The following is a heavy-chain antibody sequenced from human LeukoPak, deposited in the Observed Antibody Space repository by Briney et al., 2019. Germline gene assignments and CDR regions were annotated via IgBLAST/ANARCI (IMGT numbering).Heavy chain of an antibody. CDR1: GFTLRSYS. J-gene: IGHJ4*02. D-gene: IGHD5-18*01. Sequence: GGSLRLSCAASGFTLRSYSMHWVRQAPGKGLEWVSSISSSSSYIYYADSLKGRFTISRDNAKNSLYLQMNSLRAEDTAVYFCAREGLYSYGYVYGYWGQGTLVTVSS. CDR3: AREGLYSYGYVYGY. CDR2: ISSSSSYI. V-gene: IGHV3-21*01.